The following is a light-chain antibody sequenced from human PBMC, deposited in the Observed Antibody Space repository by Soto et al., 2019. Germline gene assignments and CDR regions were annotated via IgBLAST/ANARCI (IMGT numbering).Light chain of an antibody. CDR3: QQYGSSHT. Sequence: EIVLTQSPGTLSLSPGERATLSCRASQSVGSTHLAWYQQKPGQAPRLLIFGTSIRATGIPDRFSGSGSGTGFTLTIRRLEPEDCAVYYCQQYGSSHTFGQGTRLEIK. J-gene: IGKJ5*01. V-gene: IGKV3-20*01. CDR1: QSVGSTH. CDR2: GTS.